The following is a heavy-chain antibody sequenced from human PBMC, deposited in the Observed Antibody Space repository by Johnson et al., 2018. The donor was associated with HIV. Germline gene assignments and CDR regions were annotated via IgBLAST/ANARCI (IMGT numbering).Heavy chain of an antibody. V-gene: IGHV3-66*02. CDR1: GFTVSSNY. J-gene: IGHJ3*02. D-gene: IGHD2-2*01. CDR2: IYSGGST. Sequence: MLLVESGGGVVQPGRSLRLSCGGSGFTVSSNYMSWVRQAPGKGLEWVSVIYSGGSTYYADSVKGRFTISRDNSKNTVYLQMNSLRAEDTAVYYCAREGGAAAPDAFDIWGQGTMVTVSS. CDR3: AREGGAAAPDAFDI.